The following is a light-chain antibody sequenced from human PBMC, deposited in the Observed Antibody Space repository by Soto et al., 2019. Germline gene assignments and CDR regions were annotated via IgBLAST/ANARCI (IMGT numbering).Light chain of an antibody. CDR3: QQYSSSLYT. CDR2: VVS. Sequence: EIVLTQSPGTLSVSPGERATLSCRASQSVSNNYLAWYQQKPGQAPRLLISVVSSRATGIPDRFSGSGSGTDFTLTISRLEPEDFAVYYCQQYSSSLYTFGQGTKLDIK. CDR1: QSVSNNY. J-gene: IGKJ2*01. V-gene: IGKV3-20*01.